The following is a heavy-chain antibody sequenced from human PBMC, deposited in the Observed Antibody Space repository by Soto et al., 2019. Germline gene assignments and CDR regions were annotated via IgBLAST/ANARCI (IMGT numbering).Heavy chain of an antibody. CDR3: ARWADYMPNWFDP. D-gene: IGHD4-4*01. CDR2: IIPIFGTA. V-gene: IGHV1-69*01. Sequence: QVQLVQSGAEVKKPGSSVKVSCKASGGTFSSYAISWVRQAPGQGLXXMGGIIPIFGTANYAQKFQGRVTITADESTXXXXXXXXXLRSEDTAVYYCARWADYMPNWFDPWGQGTLVTVSS. J-gene: IGHJ5*02. CDR1: GGTFSSYA.